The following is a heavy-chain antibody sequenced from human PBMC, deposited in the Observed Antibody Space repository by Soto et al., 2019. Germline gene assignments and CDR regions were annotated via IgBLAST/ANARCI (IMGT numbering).Heavy chain of an antibody. CDR1: SNTW. J-gene: IGHJ6*02. V-gene: IGHV4-28*01. CDR3: AXXXXXXXXXXXXV. CDR2: VHHSGTT. D-gene: IGHD2-8*01. Sequence: SNTWWGWIRQPPGKGLEWIGYVHHSGTTFYNASLQXRXXXXXXXXXXXXXXXXXXVTAADTAVYFCAXXXXXXXXXXXXVWGQGTTVTVSS.